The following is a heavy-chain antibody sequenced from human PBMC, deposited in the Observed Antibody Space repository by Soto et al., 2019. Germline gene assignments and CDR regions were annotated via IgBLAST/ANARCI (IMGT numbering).Heavy chain of an antibody. V-gene: IGHV3-53*04. CDR3: ASEVRYNDAFDI. CDR2: IYSGGST. D-gene: IGHD1-1*01. CDR1: GFTVSSNY. J-gene: IGHJ3*02. Sequence: PGGSLRLSCAASGFTVSSNYMSWVRQAPGKGLEWVSVIYSGGSTYYADPVKGRLTISRHNSKNTLYLQMNSLRAEDTAVYYCASEVRYNDAFDIWGQGTMVTVSS.